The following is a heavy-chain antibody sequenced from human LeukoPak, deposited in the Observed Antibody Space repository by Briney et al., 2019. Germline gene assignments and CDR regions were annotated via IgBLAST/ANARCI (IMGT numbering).Heavy chain of an antibody. V-gene: IGHV3-9*03. CDR3: VKDMCGSNDAFDL. CDR2: IGWNSVRV. CDR1: GFTFDDYA. Sequence: GGSLRLSCAASGFTFDDYAMHWVRLPPGKGLEWVARIGWNSVRVDYADSVKGRFTIARDNTKNSLYLQMNSLRAEDMALYYCVKDMCGSNDAFDLWGQGTMVTVSS. D-gene: IGHD1-1*01. J-gene: IGHJ3*01.